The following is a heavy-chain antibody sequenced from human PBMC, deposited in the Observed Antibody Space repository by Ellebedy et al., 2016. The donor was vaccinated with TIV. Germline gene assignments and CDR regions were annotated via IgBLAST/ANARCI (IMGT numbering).Heavy chain of an antibody. CDR3: ARFLIQHPVEGMDV. D-gene: IGHD5-18*01. Sequence: AASVKVSCKASGYTFTSYDINWVRQAPGQGLEWVGWISSYKGNTHYAPKFQGRVTMTTDTSTNTVYLELRSLRSDDTAVYYCARFLIQHPVEGMDVWGPGTTVTVTS. J-gene: IGHJ6*02. CDR1: GYTFTSYD. CDR2: ISSYKGNT. V-gene: IGHV1-18*01.